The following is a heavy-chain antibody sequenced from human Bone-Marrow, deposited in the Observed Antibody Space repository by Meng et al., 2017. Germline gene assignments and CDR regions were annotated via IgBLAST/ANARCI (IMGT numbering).Heavy chain of an antibody. CDR2: IYWDDDK. CDR1: GFSLSTSGVG. D-gene: IGHD3-22*01. CDR3: ARMVGYYDSSGYMYYFDY. V-gene: IGHV2-5*02. J-gene: IGHJ4*02. Sequence: SGPTLVKPTQTLTLTCTFSGFSLSTSGVGVGWIRQPPGKALEWLALIYWDDDKRYSPSLKSRLTITKDTSKNQVVLTMTNMDPVDTATYYCARMVGYYDSSGYMYYFDYWGQGTLVTVSS.